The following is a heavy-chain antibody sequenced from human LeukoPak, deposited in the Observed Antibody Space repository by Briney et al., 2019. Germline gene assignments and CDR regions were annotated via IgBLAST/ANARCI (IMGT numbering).Heavy chain of an antibody. CDR1: GVTFSSHS. CDR2: ISNDGTST. D-gene: IGHD3-16*02. CDR3: HVRLGELSLIT. J-gene: IGHJ4*02. Sequence: GGSLRLSCAASGVTFSSHSMHWVRQAPGKGLVWVSGISNDGTSTTYADSVKGRFTISRDNAKNSLYLQMNSLRAEDTAVYYCHVRLGELSLITWGQGTLVTVPS. V-gene: IGHV3-74*01.